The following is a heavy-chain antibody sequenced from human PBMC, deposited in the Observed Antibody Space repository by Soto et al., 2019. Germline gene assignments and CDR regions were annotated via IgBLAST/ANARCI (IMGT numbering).Heavy chain of an antibody. J-gene: IGHJ4*02. CDR2: INPNSGGT. CDR1: GYTFTGYY. CDR3: ARDSGGEEAGTSVY. D-gene: IGHD6-19*01. Sequence: ASVKVSCKASGYTFTGYYMHWVRQAPGQGLEWMGWINPNSGGTNYAQKFQGRVTMTRDTSISTVFMDLSRLRSDDTAVFYCARDSGGEEAGTSVYWGQGTIVTVYS. V-gene: IGHV1-2*02.